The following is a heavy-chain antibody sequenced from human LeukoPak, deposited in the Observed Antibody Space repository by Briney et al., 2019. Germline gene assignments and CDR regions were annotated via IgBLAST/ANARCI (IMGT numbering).Heavy chain of an antibody. CDR3: ARGRVGATTYYFDY. CDR1: GFTFSSYE. J-gene: IGHJ4*02. CDR2: INSDGSST. Sequence: PGGSLRLSCAASGFTFSSYEMNWVRQAPGKGLVWVSRINSDGSSTSYADSVKGRFTISRDNAKNTLYLQMNSLRAEDTAVYYCARGRVGATTYYFDYWGQGTLVTVSS. D-gene: IGHD1-26*01. V-gene: IGHV3-74*01.